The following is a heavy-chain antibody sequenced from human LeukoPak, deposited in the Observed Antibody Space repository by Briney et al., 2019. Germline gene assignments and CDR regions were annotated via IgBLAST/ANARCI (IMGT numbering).Heavy chain of an antibody. CDR1: GGSISSYY. Sequence: SETLSLTCTVSGGSISSYYWSWIRQPAGKGLEWIGRIYTSGSTSYNPSLKSRVTMSVDTSKNQFSLKLSSVTAADTAVYYCARDLEAAGYFDNWGQGTLVTVSS. CDR2: IYTSGST. D-gene: IGHD6-13*01. V-gene: IGHV4-4*07. CDR3: ARDLEAAGYFDN. J-gene: IGHJ4*02.